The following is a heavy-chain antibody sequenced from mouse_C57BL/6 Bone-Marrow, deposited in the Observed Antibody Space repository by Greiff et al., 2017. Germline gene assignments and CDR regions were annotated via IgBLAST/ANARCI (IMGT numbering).Heavy chain of an antibody. V-gene: IGHV1-55*01. D-gene: IGHD1-1*01. CDR2: IYPGSGST. Sequence: QVQLQQPGAELVKPGASVKMSCKASGYTFTSYWITWVKQRPGQGLEWIGDIYPGSGSTKYNEKFKSKATLTVDTSSSTAYMQLSSLTSEDSAVYYWARGDYYGSSYAMDYWGQGTSVTVSS. CDR1: GYTFTSYW. J-gene: IGHJ4*01. CDR3: ARGDYYGSSYAMDY.